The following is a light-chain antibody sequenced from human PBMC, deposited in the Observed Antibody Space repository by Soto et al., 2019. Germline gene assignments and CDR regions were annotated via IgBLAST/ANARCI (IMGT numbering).Light chain of an antibody. V-gene: IGLV1-44*01. Sequence: QSVLTQPPSASGTTGQRVTISCSGSSSNIGSNTVNWYQQLPGTAPKLLIYSNNHRPSGVPDRFSGSKSGTSASLAISGLQSEDEADYYCAAWDDSLNGVVFGGGTKRTV. CDR3: AAWDDSLNGVV. J-gene: IGLJ2*01. CDR2: SNN. CDR1: SSNIGSNT.